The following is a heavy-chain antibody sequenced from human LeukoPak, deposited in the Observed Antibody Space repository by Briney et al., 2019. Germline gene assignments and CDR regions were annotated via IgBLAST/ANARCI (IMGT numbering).Heavy chain of an antibody. CDR3: TRDVDFNFFDV. D-gene: IGHD3-3*01. J-gene: IGHJ2*01. CDR2: LYTGGNT. Sequence: GGSLRLSCAASGFTVSTNYMSWVRQAPGKGLEWVSVLYTGGNTYYADSVKGRFTISRDNSENTLYLQMISLRAEDTAVYYCTRDVDFNFFDVWGRGTLVTVSS. V-gene: IGHV3-66*01. CDR1: GFTVSTNY.